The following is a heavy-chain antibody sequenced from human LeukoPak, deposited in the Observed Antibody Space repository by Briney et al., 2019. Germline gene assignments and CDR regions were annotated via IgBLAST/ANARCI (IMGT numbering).Heavy chain of an antibody. CDR3: ARAGRDGYNYADY. CDR2: ISGSGGST. CDR1: GLTFTSYA. V-gene: IGHV3-23*01. J-gene: IGHJ4*02. Sequence: GGSLRLSCAASGLTFTSYAMSWVRQAPGKGLEWVSVISGSGGSTYYADSVKGRFTISRDNSKNMLYLQMNSLRAEDTAVYYCARAGRDGYNYADYWGQGTLVTVSS. D-gene: IGHD5-24*01.